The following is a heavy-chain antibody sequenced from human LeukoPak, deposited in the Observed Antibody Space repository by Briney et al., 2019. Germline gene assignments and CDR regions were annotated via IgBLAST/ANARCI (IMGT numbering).Heavy chain of an antibody. CDR1: GDFLSSGDYY. D-gene: IGHD3-3*01. V-gene: IGHV4-38-2*02. J-gene: IGHJ4*02. CDR3: ARDAQYTIFGVVTY. Sequence: SETLSLTCTVSGDFLSSGDYYWGWIRQPPGKGLEWIGSIYHSGSTYYTPSLESRVTISVDTSKNKLSLKLSSVTAADTAVCYCARDAQYTIFGVVTYWGQGTLVTVSS. CDR2: IYHSGST.